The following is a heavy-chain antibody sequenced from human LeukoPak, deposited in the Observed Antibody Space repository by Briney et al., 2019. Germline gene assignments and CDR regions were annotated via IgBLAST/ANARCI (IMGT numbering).Heavy chain of an antibody. CDR2: INHSGST. Sequence: SETLSLTCAVYGGSFSGHYWSWIRQPPGKGLEWIGEINHSGSTNYNPSLKSRVTISVDTSKNQFSLKLSSVTAADKAVYFCARHGYYYERSAAFDIWGQGTMVTVSS. V-gene: IGHV4-34*01. D-gene: IGHD3-22*01. CDR3: ARHGYYYERSAAFDI. J-gene: IGHJ3*02. CDR1: GGSFSGHY.